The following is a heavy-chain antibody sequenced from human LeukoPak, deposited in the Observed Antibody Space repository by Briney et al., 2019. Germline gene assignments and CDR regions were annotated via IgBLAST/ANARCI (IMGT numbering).Heavy chain of an antibody. D-gene: IGHD5-24*01. CDR3: ARDQSGGGYNSPYYFDY. J-gene: IGHJ4*02. Sequence: GASVKVSCKASGYTFTSYGISWVRQAPGQGLEWMGWISAYNGNTNYAQKFQGRVTMTRDTSTSTVYMELSSLRSEDTAVYYCARDQSGGGYNSPYYFDYWGQGTLVTVSS. CDR2: ISAYNGNT. CDR1: GYTFTSYG. V-gene: IGHV1-18*01.